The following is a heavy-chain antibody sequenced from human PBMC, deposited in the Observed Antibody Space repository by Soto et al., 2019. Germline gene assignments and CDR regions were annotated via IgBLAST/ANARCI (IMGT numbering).Heavy chain of an antibody. D-gene: IGHD5-18*01. Sequence: SVKVSCKASGGTFSSYAISWVRQAPGQGLEWMGGIIPIFGTANYAQKFQGRVTITADESTSTAYMELSSLRSEDTAVYYCARDAPDTAMAYYYYGMDVWGQGTTVTVSS. CDR2: IIPIFGTA. CDR1: GGTFSSYA. J-gene: IGHJ6*02. V-gene: IGHV1-69*13. CDR3: ARDAPDTAMAYYYYGMDV.